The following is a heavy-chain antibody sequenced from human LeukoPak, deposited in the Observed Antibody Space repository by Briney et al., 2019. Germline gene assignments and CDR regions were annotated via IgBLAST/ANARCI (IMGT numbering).Heavy chain of an antibody. Sequence: GASVKVSCKASGGTFSSYAISWVRQAPGQGLEWMGGIIPIFGTANYAQKFQGRVTITADESTSTAYMELSSLRSEDTAVYYCARKGGFMGELLRTNWFDPWGQGTLVTVSS. D-gene: IGHD3-10*01. V-gene: IGHV1-69*13. J-gene: IGHJ5*02. CDR2: IIPIFGTA. CDR1: GGTFSSYA. CDR3: ARKGGFMGELLRTNWFDP.